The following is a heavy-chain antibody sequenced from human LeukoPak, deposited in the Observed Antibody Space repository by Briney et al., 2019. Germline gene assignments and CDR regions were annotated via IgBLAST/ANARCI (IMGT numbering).Heavy chain of an antibody. CDR2: INPSGGST. J-gene: IGHJ6*03. CDR3: ARDFKLRYCSSTSCYTEVGVYYYYMDV. Sequence: ASVKVSCKASGYTFTGYYMHWVRQAPGQGLEWMGIINPSGGSTSYAQKFQGRVTMTRDTSTSTVYMELSSLRSEDTAVYYCARDFKLRYCSSTSCYTEVGVYYYYMDVWGEGTTVTVSS. D-gene: IGHD2-2*02. CDR1: GYTFTGYY. V-gene: IGHV1-46*01.